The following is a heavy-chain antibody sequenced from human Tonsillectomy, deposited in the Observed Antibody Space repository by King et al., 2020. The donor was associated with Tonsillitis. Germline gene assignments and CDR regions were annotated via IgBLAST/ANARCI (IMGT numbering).Heavy chain of an antibody. D-gene: IGHD5-18*01. CDR3: TRGGSGFSYH. Sequence: VQLVESGGGLVQPGGSLRLSCAGSGFTFSSYWMHWVRQAPGKGLVWVSRINSDGSTTSNADSVKGRFTISRDNAKNTLYLQMNSLRAEDTDVYYCTRGGSGFSYHWGQGTLVTVSS. CDR1: GFTFSSYW. J-gene: IGHJ5*02. CDR2: INSDGSTT. V-gene: IGHV3-74*01.